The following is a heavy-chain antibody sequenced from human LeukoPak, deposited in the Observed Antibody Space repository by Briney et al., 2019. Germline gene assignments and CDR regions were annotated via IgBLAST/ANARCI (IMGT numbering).Heavy chain of an antibody. V-gene: IGHV1-69*05. CDR1: GGTSSSYA. Sequence: SVKVSCKASGGTSSSYAISWVRQAPGQGLEWMGGIIPIFGTANYAQKFQGRVTITTDESTSTAYMELSSLRSEDTAVYYCARDVGYCSGGSCYSPPYYYYYYMDVWGKGTTVTVSS. J-gene: IGHJ6*03. D-gene: IGHD2-15*01. CDR3: ARDVGYCSGGSCYSPPYYYYYYMDV. CDR2: IIPIFGTA.